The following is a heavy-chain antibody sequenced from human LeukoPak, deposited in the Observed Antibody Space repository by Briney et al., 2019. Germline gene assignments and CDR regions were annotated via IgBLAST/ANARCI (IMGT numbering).Heavy chain of an antibody. V-gene: IGHV3-23*01. CDR3: ARDPGNAVTADYYYYYVDV. Sequence: PGGSLRLSCEASGFTFYNYGMSWVRQAPGRGLEWVSTISGSGATTYYGDSVKGRFIISRDNSKNTLYLQMDSLRAEDTAVYYCARDPGNAVTADYYYYYVDVWGKGTTVTVSS. CDR2: ISGSGATT. D-gene: IGHD1-14*01. CDR1: GFTFYNYG. J-gene: IGHJ6*03.